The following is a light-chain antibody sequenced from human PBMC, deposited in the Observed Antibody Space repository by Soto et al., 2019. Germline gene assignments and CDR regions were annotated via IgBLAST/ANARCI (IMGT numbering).Light chain of an antibody. V-gene: IGKV1-9*01. J-gene: IGKJ5*01. Sequence: DIQLTQSPSFLSASVGDRVTITCRASQGISTYLAWYQQKSGKAPQLLISGASTLQSGVPSRFSGSGSGTEFTLTISSLQPEDFATYYCQQISSYVITFGQGTRLEIK. CDR2: GAS. CDR1: QGISTY. CDR3: QQISSYVIT.